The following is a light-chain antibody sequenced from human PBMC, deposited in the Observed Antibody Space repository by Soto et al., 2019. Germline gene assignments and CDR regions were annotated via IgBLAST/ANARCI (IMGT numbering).Light chain of an antibody. J-gene: IGKJ1*01. CDR2: DAS. CDR3: QQYGSSPLT. Sequence: EIALTQSPGTLSLSPGERASLSCRASQSVSTNYLVWYQQKPGQAPRLLIYDASSRATGIPDRFSGSGSGTDFTLTISRLEPEDFAVYYCQQYGSSPLTFGRGTKVEIK. V-gene: IGKV3-20*01. CDR1: QSVSTNY.